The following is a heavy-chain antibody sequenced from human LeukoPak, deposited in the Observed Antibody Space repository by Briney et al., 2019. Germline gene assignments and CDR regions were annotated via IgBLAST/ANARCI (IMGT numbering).Heavy chain of an antibody. V-gene: IGHV3-23*01. CDR2: ISGGGGSI. Sequence: GGSLRLSCAASGFTFSNYAMTWVRQAPGKGLEWVSVISGGGGSIYYADSVKGRFTISRDNSKNTLSLQMNSLRAEDTAVYYCAKGSGILSPLDYWGQGTLVTVSS. CDR3: AKGSGILSPLDY. J-gene: IGHJ4*02. D-gene: IGHD3-9*01. CDR1: GFTFSNYA.